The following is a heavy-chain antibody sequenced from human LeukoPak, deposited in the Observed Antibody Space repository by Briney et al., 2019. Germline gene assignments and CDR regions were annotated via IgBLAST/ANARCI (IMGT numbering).Heavy chain of an antibody. V-gene: IGHV3-11*01. CDR3: TVLKNYYGSGTHDY. J-gene: IGHJ4*02. CDR1: GFGFSDSY. D-gene: IGHD3-10*01. CDR2: ISSSGSTI. Sequence: GGPLRLSCAASGFGFSDSYMSWIRQAPGKGLEWVSYISSSGSTIYYGDSVKGRFTISRDNAKNSLSLQMNSLRAEDTAVYYCTVLKNYYGSGTHDYWGQGTLVTVSS.